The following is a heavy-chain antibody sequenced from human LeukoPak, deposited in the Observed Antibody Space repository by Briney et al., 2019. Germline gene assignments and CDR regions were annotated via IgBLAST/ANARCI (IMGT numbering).Heavy chain of an antibody. CDR2: IYHSGST. V-gene: IGHV4-4*02. J-gene: IGHJ3*02. Sequence: SETLSLTCACSGGSISSSNWWSWVRQPPGKGLEWIGEIYHSGSTNYNPSLKSRVTISVDTSKNQFSLKLSSVTAADTAVYYCARHCSGGSCYPGAFDIWGQGTMVTVSS. CDR3: ARHCSGGSCYPGAFDI. CDR1: GGSISSSNW. D-gene: IGHD2-15*01.